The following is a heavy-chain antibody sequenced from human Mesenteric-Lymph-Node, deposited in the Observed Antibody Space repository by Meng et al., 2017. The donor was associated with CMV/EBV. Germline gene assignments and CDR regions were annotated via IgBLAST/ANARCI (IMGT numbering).Heavy chain of an antibody. CDR2: IYYSGST. V-gene: IGHV4-39*01. J-gene: IGHJ4*02. CDR3: ASPLGYYDSSGYERDY. Sequence: GSVSSSSYYWGWIRPPPGKGLEWIGSIYYSGSTYYNPSLKSRVTISVDTSKNQFSLKLSSVTAADTAVYYCASPLGYYDSSGYERDYWGQGTLVTVSS. D-gene: IGHD3-22*01. CDR1: GSVSSSSYY.